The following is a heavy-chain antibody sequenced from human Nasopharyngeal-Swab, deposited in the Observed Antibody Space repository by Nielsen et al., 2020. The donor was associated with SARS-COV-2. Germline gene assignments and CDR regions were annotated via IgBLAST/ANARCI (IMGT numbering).Heavy chain of an antibody. V-gene: IGHV3-33*01. Sequence: GESLKISCAASGFTFSSYGMHWVRQAPGKGLEWVAVIWYDGSNKYYADSVKGRFTISRDNSKNTLYLQMNSLRAEDTAVYYCARGVVYDYVWGSYYYYGMDVWGQGTTVTVSS. D-gene: IGHD3-16*01. CDR1: GFTFSSYG. J-gene: IGHJ6*02. CDR2: IWYDGSNK. CDR3: ARGVVYDYVWGSYYYYGMDV.